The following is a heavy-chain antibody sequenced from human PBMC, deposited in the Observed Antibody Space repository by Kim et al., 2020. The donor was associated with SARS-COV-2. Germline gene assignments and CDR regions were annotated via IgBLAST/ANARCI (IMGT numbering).Heavy chain of an antibody. J-gene: IGHJ3*02. CDR1: GFTFSNYA. Sequence: GWSLRLSCAASGFTFSNYAMSWVRQAPGKGLECVSVIYSGGDSTFYADSVKGRFTISRDNSKNTLSLQMNSLRAEDTAVYYCAKDHEQHTDALDIWGQGT. CDR3: AKDHEQHTDALDI. CDR2: IYSGGDST. V-gene: IGHV3-23*03. D-gene: IGHD6-13*01.